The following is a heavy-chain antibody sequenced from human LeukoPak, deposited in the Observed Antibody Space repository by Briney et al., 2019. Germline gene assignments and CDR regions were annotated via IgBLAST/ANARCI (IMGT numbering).Heavy chain of an antibody. Sequence: SETLSLTCAVYGGSFSGYYWSWIRQPPGKGLEWIGEINHSGSTNYNPSLKSRVTISVDTSKNQFSLKLSSVTAADTAVYYCARAHRITMVRGVIIPPGPWGQGTLVTVSS. CDR2: INHSGST. V-gene: IGHV4-34*01. D-gene: IGHD3-10*01. J-gene: IGHJ5*02. CDR1: GGSFSGYY. CDR3: ARAHRITMVRGVIIPPGP.